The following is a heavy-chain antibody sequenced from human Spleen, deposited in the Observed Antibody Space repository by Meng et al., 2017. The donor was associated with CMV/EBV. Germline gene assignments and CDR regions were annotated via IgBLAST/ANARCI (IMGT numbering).Heavy chain of an antibody. J-gene: IGHJ4*02. V-gene: IGHV1-2*02. Sequence: ASVKVSCKASGYTFTGYYMHWVRQAPGQGLGWMGWINPNSGGTNYAQKFQGRVTMIRDTSISTAYMELSRLRSGDTAVYYFARDLHGSQVEGYWGQGTLVTVSS. CDR3: ARDLHGSQVEGY. CDR2: INPNSGGT. CDR1: GYTFTGYY. D-gene: IGHD5-24*01.